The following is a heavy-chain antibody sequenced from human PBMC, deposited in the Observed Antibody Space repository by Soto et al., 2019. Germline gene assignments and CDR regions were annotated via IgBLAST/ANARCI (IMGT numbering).Heavy chain of an antibody. Sequence: GGSLRLSCAASGFTFSSYWMSWVRQAPGKGLEWVANIKQDGSEKYYVDSVKGRFTISRDDSISIAYLQMNSLKTEDTAVYYCTSTIFGVVIPGGYYYGMDVWGQGTTVTVSS. CDR3: TSTIFGVVIPGGYYYGMDV. D-gene: IGHD3-3*01. J-gene: IGHJ6*02. CDR1: GFTFSSYW. CDR2: IKQDGSEK. V-gene: IGHV3-7*05.